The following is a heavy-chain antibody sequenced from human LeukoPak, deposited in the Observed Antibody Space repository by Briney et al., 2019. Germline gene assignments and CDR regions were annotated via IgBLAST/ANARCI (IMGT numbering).Heavy chain of an antibody. CDR3: ASEVVTPVHFLDY. CDR2: ISSSSSSYI. CDR1: GFTFSSYS. D-gene: IGHD4-23*01. J-gene: IGHJ4*02. V-gene: IGHV3-21*01. Sequence: GGSLRLSCAASGFTFSSYSMNWVRQAPGKGLEWVSSISSSSSSYIYYADSVKGRFTISRDNAKNSLYLQMNSLRAEDTAVYYCASEVVTPVHFLDYWGQGTLVTVSS.